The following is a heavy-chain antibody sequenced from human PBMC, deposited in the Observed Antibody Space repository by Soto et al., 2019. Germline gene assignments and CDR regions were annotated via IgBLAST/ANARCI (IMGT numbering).Heavy chain of an antibody. Sequence: QVQLVQSGAEVKKPGASVTVSCKASGYTFSDYYLHWVRQAPGQGPEWMGWINPNSGRTKFAQNFKGRVTMTRDTSVRTAFMGLNWLKSDDTAVYYCARESGGATATLDYYYFYMDVWGKGTTVTVSS. CDR3: ARESGGATATLDYYYFYMDV. V-gene: IGHV1-2*02. J-gene: IGHJ6*03. CDR2: INPNSGRT. D-gene: IGHD5-12*01. CDR1: GYTFSDYY.